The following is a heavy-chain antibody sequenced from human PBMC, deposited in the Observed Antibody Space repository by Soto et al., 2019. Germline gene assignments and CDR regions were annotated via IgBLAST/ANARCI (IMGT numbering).Heavy chain of an antibody. CDR3: ARRGISAIGIYFFDY. Sequence: QVQLQESGPGLVKPLQTLSLTCTVSGGSISSGGYYWSWIRQHPGKGLEWIGYIYYSGTSYYNPSLKSRITISVDTSTNQSSLKLSSVTAADTAVYYCARRGISAIGIYFFDYWGQGTLVTVSS. V-gene: IGHV4-31*03. J-gene: IGHJ4*02. CDR1: GGSISSGGYY. D-gene: IGHD6-13*01. CDR2: IYYSGTS.